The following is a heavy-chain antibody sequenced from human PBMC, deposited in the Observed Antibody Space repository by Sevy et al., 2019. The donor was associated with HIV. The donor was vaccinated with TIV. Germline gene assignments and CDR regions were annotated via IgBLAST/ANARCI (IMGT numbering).Heavy chain of an antibody. CDR3: ARQPTLFLWFGELSYGFDP. D-gene: IGHD3-10*01. CDR1: GYSISSGYY. J-gene: IGHJ5*02. CDR2: IYHSGST. V-gene: IGHV4-38-2*02. Sequence: SETLSLTCTVSGYSISSGYYWGWIRQPPGKGLEWIGSIYHSGSTYYNPSLKSRVTISVDTSKNQFSLKLSSVTAADTAVYYCARQPTLFLWFGELSYGFDPWGQGTLVTVSS.